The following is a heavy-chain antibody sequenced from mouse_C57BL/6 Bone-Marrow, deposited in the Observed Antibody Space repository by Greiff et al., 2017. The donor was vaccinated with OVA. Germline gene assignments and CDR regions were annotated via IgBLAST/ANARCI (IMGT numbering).Heavy chain of an antibody. CDR1: GFTFSDYY. CDR2: ISNGGGST. CDR3: AREGPSNNYFDY. D-gene: IGHD2-5*01. J-gene: IGHJ2*01. Sequence: DVMLVESGGGLVQPGGSLKLSCAASGFTFSDYYMYWVRQPPEKRLEWVAYISNGGGSTYYPDTVTGRFTISRDNAKNTLYLQMSRLKSEDTAMYYCAREGPSNNYFDYWGQGTTLTVSS. V-gene: IGHV5-12*01.